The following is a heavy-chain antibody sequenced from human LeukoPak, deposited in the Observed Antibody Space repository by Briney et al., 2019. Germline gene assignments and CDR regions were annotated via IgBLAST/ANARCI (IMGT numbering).Heavy chain of an antibody. D-gene: IGHD6-25*01. Sequence: GSLRLSCAASGFIFSDYYMSWIRQAPGKGLEWVSYISSTGNTIYYADSVKGRFTISRDNAKNSLYLQMNSLRAEDTAVYYCAKGAGASIAAAFDYWGQGTLVTVSS. J-gene: IGHJ4*02. CDR2: ISSTGNTI. CDR3: AKGAGASIAAAFDY. V-gene: IGHV3-11*01. CDR1: GFIFSDYY.